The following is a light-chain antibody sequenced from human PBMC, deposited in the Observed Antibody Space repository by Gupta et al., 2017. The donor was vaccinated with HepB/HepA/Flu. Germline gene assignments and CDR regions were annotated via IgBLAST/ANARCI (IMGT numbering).Light chain of an antibody. CDR2: TTS. J-gene: IGKJ2*01. Sequence: DIQMTQSPSSLSASVADRVTITCRASQSISSYLNWYQQKPGKAPNLLIYTTSSLRSGVPSRFSGSGSGTDFTLTISSLQPEDFATYSCQQSYSSPYTFGQGTKLEIK. CDR3: QQSYSSPYT. V-gene: IGKV1-39*01. CDR1: QSISSY.